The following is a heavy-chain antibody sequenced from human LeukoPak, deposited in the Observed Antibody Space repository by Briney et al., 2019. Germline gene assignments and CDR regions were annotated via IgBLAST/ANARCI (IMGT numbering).Heavy chain of an antibody. V-gene: IGHV4-59*01. CDR3: ARGESGWAYYYYYYMDY. J-gene: IGHJ6*03. Sequence: PSETLSLTCTLSGGSISSYYWSWIRQPPGKGLEWIGYIYYSGSTNYNPSLKSRVTISVDTSKNQFSLKLSSVTAADTAVYYCARGESGWAYYYYYYMDYWGQGTTVTVSS. CDR2: IYYSGST. D-gene: IGHD6-19*01. CDR1: GGSISSYY.